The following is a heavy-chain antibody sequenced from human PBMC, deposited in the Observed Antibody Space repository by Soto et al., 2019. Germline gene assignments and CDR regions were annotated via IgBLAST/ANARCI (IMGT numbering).Heavy chain of an antibody. Sequence: QVQLQESGPGLVKPSETLSLTCTVSGGSISSYYWSWIRQPPGKGLEWIGYIYYSGSTNYNPSLKSRFTISVDTSKHQFSLKLSSVTAADTAVYYCARRYYGILTGYYIFDYWGQGTLVTVSS. J-gene: IGHJ4*02. D-gene: IGHD3-9*01. CDR3: ARRYYGILTGYYIFDY. CDR2: IYYSGST. V-gene: IGHV4-59*08. CDR1: GGSISSYY.